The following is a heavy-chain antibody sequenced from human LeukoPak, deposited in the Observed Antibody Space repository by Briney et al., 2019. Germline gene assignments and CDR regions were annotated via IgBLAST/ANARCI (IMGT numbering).Heavy chain of an antibody. V-gene: IGHV3-23*01. CDR3: AKAGMGYYDSGSYYD. CDR2: ISGSGGNT. D-gene: IGHD3-22*01. Sequence: PGGSLRLSCAASGFTFSSYTMSWVRQAPGKGLGWVSAISGSGGNTYYADSVKGRFTISRDNSKNTLFLQMNSLRAEDTAVYYCAKAGMGYYDSGSYYDWGQGTLVTVSS. CDR1: GFTFSSYT. J-gene: IGHJ4*02.